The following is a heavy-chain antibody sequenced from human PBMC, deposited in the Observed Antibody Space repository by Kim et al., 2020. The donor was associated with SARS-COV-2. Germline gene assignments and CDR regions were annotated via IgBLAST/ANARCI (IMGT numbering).Heavy chain of an antibody. CDR1: GGSFSGYY. D-gene: IGHD2-2*01. CDR2: INHSGST. CDR3: ARGKRYCSSTSCYRPPFDY. V-gene: IGHV4-34*01. Sequence: SETLSLTCAVYGGSFSGYYWSWIRQPPGKGLEWIGEINHSGSTNYNPSLKSRVTISVDTSKNQFSLKLSSVTAADTAVYYCARGKRYCSSTSCYRPPFDYWGQGTLVTVSS. J-gene: IGHJ4*02.